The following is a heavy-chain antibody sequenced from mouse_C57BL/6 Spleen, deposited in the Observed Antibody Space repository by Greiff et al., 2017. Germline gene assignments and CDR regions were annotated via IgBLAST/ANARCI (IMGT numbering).Heavy chain of an antibody. Sequence: QVQLQQSDAELVKPGASVKISCKVSGYTFTDHTIHWMKQRPEQGLEWIGYIYPRDGSTKYNEKFKGKATLTADKSSSTAYMQLNSLTSEDSAVYFCASEERSTMVTTGFAYWGQGTLVTVSA. CDR1: GYTFTDHT. CDR2: IYPRDGST. CDR3: ASEERSTMVTTGFAY. D-gene: IGHD2-2*01. V-gene: IGHV1-78*01. J-gene: IGHJ3*01.